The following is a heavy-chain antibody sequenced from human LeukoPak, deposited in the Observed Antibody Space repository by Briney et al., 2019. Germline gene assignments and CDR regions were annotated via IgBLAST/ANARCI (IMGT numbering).Heavy chain of an antibody. CDR3: ARLHYDILTGYYGVFDY. CDR2: IKQDGSEK. J-gene: IGHJ4*02. Sequence: GGSLRLSCTASGFTFSSYWMSWVRHAPGKGLEWVANIKQDGSEKYYVDSVKGRFTISRDNAKNSLYLQMNSLRAEDTAVYYCARLHYDILTGYYGVFDYWGQGTLVTVSS. CDR1: GFTFSSYW. V-gene: IGHV3-7*03. D-gene: IGHD3-9*01.